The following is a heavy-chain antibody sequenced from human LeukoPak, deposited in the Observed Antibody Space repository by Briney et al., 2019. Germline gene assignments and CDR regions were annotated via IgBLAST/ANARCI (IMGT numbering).Heavy chain of an antibody. CDR2: ISTSSSYI. CDR1: GFTFSRYS. D-gene: IGHD6-13*01. CDR3: AKSGTTSSWSPRVKTYFDY. V-gene: IGHV3-21*01. Sequence: PGGSLRLSCTVSGFTFSRYSMSWVRQAPGKGLEWVSSISTSSSYIYYADSVKGRFTISRDISKSMIYLQMNSLRAEDTAVYYCAKSGTTSSWSPRVKTYFDYWGQGTLVTVSS. J-gene: IGHJ4*02.